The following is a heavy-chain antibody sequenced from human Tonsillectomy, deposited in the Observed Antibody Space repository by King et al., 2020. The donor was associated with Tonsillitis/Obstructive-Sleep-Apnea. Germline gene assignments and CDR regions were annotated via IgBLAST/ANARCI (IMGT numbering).Heavy chain of an antibody. CDR2: IWSDATDK. CDR1: GFSFSTYG. V-gene: IGHV3-33*01. Sequence: VQLVESGGGVVQPGRSLRLSCEVSGFSFSTYGMHWVRQAPGKGLEWVAVIWSDATDKYYADSVKGRFTISRDNSKSTLYLQTNSLRAEDTAVYYCARAGTGSYYYMDVWGKGTTVTVSS. D-gene: IGHD3/OR15-3a*01. J-gene: IGHJ6*03. CDR3: ARAGTGSYYYMDV.